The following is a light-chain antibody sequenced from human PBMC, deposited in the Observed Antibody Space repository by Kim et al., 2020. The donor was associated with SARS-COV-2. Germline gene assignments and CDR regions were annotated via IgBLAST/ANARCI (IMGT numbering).Light chain of an antibody. J-gene: IGLJ3*02. V-gene: IGLV3-21*04. CDR2: YDS. CDR1: DSGSKS. CDR3: QVWDSSSDQVV. Sequence: APGKTASSTCGGNDSGSKSVHCYQQKPGQAPVLVIYYDSDRRSWIPERFSGSYSGNTATLTISRVEAGDEADYYCQVWDSSSDQVVFGGGTQLTVL.